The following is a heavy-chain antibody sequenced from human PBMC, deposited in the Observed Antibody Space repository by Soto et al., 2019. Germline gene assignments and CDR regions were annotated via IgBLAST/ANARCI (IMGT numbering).Heavy chain of an antibody. CDR2: IYYSGST. Sequence: PPEKLSLTYTVSGGSISSYYWSWIRQPPGKGLEWIGYIYYSGSTNYNPSLKSRVTISVDTSKNQFSLKLSSVTAADTAVYYCAILGGSGWYLTLFAYSSQPTLLTVSS. CDR3: AILGGSGWYLTLFAY. V-gene: IGHV4-59*01. D-gene: IGHD6-19*01. J-gene: IGHJ4*02. CDR1: GGSISSYY.